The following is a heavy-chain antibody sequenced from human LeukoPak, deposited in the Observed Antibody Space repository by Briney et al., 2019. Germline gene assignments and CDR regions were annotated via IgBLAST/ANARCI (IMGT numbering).Heavy chain of an antibody. V-gene: IGHV3-21*01. CDR2: ISSSSSYI. CDR1: GFTFSSYS. CDR3: ARDYSSGWPFDY. J-gene: IGHJ4*02. Sequence: GGSLRLSCAASGFTFSSYSMNWVRQAPGKGLEWVSSISSSSSYIYYADSVKGRFTISRDNAKNSLYLQMNSLRAEDTAVYYCARDYSSGWPFDYWGQATLVTVSS. D-gene: IGHD6-19*01.